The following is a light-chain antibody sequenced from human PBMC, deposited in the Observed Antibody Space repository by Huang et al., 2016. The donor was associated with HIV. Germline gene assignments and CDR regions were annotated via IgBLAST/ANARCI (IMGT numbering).Light chain of an antibody. CDR3: QEYYSAPYT. V-gene: IGKV1-27*01. CDR2: GAS. J-gene: IGKJ2*01. CDR1: QVINNY. Sequence: DIQMTQSPSSLSTSLGDRVTITCRASQVINNYLAWYQQNPGKVPKLLIYGASTLQSRVPSRFSGSGSGTDFTLTISSLQPEDVATYYCQEYYSAPYTFGQGTKLEIK.